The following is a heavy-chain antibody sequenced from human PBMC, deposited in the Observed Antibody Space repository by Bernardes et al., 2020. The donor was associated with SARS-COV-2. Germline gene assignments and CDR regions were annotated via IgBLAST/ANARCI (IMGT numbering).Heavy chain of an antibody. D-gene: IGHD6-6*01. J-gene: IGHJ6*03. CDR3: ARGIAARYGYYYYYMDV. CDR2: INHSGST. Sequence: SETLSLTCAVYGGSFSGYYWSWIRQPPGKGLEWIGEINHSGSTNYNPSLKSRVTISVDTSKNQFSLKLSSVTAADTAVYYCARGIAARYGYYYYYMDVWGKGTTVTVSS. CDR1: GGSFSGYY. V-gene: IGHV4-34*01.